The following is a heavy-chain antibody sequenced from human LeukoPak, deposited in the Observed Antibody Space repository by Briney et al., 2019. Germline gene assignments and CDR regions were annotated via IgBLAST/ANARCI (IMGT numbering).Heavy chain of an antibody. CDR1: GFTFRNYW. D-gene: IGHD4-23*01. V-gene: IGHV3-74*01. J-gene: IGHJ4*02. CDR2: INGDGSDT. CDR3: ARAYGGNSGY. Sequence: PGGSLRLSCAASGFTFRNYWMQWVRQVPGKGLVWVSRINGDGSDTSYADSVKGRFTISRDNAKDTLYLQMNSLRADDTAVYYCARAYGGNSGYWGQGTLVTVSS.